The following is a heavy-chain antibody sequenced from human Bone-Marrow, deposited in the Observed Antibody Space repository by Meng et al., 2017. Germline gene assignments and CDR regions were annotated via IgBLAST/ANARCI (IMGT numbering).Heavy chain of an antibody. V-gene: IGHV4-34*01. CDR2: INHSGST. CDR1: GGSFSGYY. J-gene: IGHJ2*01. D-gene: IGHD3-10*01. CDR3: ARYGGLGSYWHFDP. Sequence: QVQLQQWGAGLLKPSETLSLTCAVYGGSFSGYYWTWIRQPPGKGLEWIGEINHSGSTNYNPSLKSRVTMSIDTSKIQFSLKLSSVTAADAAVYYCARYGGLGSYWHFDPWGRGTLVTVSS.